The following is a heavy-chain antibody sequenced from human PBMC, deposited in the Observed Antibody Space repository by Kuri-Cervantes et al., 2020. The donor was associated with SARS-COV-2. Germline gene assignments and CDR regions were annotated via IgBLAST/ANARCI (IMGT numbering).Heavy chain of an antibody. CDR3: ARQMMSSITIFGVVITRNWFDP. CDR2: IYYSGTT. D-gene: IGHD3-3*01. Sequence: SETLSLTCTASGGSIRSSSYYWGWIRQPPGKDLEWIGSIYYSGTTYYNPSLKSRVTISIDTSKNQFSLELNSVTAADTAVYYCARQMMSSITIFGVVITRNWFDPWGQGILVTVSS. V-gene: IGHV4-39*01. CDR1: GGSIRSSSYY. J-gene: IGHJ5*02.